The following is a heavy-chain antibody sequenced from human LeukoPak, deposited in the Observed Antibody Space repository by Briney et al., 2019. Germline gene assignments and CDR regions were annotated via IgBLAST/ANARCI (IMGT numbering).Heavy chain of an antibody. J-gene: IGHJ6*02. CDR1: GFTFSSYS. V-gene: IGHV3-21*01. D-gene: IGHD3-3*01. Sequence: GGSLRLSCVASGFTFSSYSMKWVRQAPGKGLEWVSSISSSSSYIDYADSVKGRFTISRDNAKNSLYLQMRSLRAEDTAVFYCARDRDFWSSYDRIHGWDVWGQGTTVTVSS. CDR2: ISSSSSYI. CDR3: ARDRDFWSSYDRIHGWDV.